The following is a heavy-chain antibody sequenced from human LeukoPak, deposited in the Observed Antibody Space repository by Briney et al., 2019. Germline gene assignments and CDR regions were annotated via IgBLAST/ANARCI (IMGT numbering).Heavy chain of an antibody. Sequence: ASVTVSFTASGYTFTVYFIHWVRQAPGQGLEWMGWINPNSGGTNYAQKFQGRVTMTRDTSISTAYMELSRLRSDDTAVYYCARDERYDSSGYPFDYWGQGTLVTVSS. CDR2: INPNSGGT. CDR3: ARDERYDSSGYPFDY. V-gene: IGHV1-2*02. J-gene: IGHJ4*02. D-gene: IGHD3-22*01. CDR1: GYTFTVYF.